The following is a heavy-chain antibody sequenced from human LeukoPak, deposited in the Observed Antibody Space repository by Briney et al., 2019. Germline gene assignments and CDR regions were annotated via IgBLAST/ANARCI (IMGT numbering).Heavy chain of an antibody. J-gene: IGHJ4*02. Sequence: ASETLSLTCTVSGGPISSSSYYWGWIRQPPGKGLEWIGSIYYSGSTYYNPSLKSRVTISVDTSKNQFSLKLSSVTAADTAVYYCARLSFSSGWNFDYWGQGTLVTVSS. CDR3: ARLSFSSGWNFDY. D-gene: IGHD6-19*01. CDR1: GGPISSSSYY. CDR2: IYYSGST. V-gene: IGHV4-39*01.